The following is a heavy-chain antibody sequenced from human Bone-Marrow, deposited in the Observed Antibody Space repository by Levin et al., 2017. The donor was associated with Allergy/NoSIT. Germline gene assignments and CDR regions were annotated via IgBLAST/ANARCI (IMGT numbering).Heavy chain of an antibody. CDR2: ISAYYGHT. Sequence: ASVKVSCKASGYTFTSYGISWVRQAPGQGLEWMGWISAYYGHTNYAPKFQGRITMTTDASTNTAYLELRSLRSDDTAVYFCAREFALYFEYWGQGTLLTVSS. CDR3: AREFALYFEY. V-gene: IGHV1-18*01. CDR1: GYTFTSYG. J-gene: IGHJ4*02.